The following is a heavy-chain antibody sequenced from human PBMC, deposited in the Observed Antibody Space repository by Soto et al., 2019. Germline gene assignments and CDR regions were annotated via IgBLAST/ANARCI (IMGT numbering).Heavy chain of an antibody. Sequence: ASVKVSCKASGYTFTSYDINWVRQATGQGLEWMGWMNPNSGNTGYAQKFQGRVTMTRNTSISTAYMELSSLRSEDTAVYYCASGETYYDFWSGYLTDYGMDVWGQGTTVTVS. V-gene: IGHV1-8*01. CDR2: MNPNSGNT. D-gene: IGHD3-3*01. CDR3: ASGETYYDFWSGYLTDYGMDV. CDR1: GYTFTSYD. J-gene: IGHJ6*02.